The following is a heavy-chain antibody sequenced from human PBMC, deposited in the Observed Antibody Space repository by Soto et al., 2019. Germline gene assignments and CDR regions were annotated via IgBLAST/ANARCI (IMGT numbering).Heavy chain of an antibody. D-gene: IGHD2-15*01. CDR1: GGTFSSYA. J-gene: IGHJ6*02. Sequence: QVQLVQSGAEVKKPGSSVKVSCKASGGTFSSYAISWVRQAPGQGLVWMGGILPIFGTANYARKFQGRVTISADDSTSTGYMELCSLRSEDTAVYYCARRYCSGDSCYYYGMDVWGQGTTVTVS. V-gene: IGHV1-69*12. CDR3: ARRYCSGDSCYYYGMDV. CDR2: ILPIFGTA.